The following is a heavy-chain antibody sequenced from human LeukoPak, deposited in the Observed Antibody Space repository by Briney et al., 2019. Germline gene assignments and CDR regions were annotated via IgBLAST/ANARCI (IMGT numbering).Heavy chain of an antibody. CDR1: GGSISSYY. D-gene: IGHD6-19*01. CDR3: ARGGAVAGNGNFQH. Sequence: SETLSLTCTVSGGSISSYYWSWIRQPPGKGLEWIGYIYYSGSTNYNPSLKSRVTISVDTSKNQFSLKLSSVTAADTAVYYCARGGAVAGNGNFQHWGQGTLVTVSS. CDR2: IYYSGST. J-gene: IGHJ1*01. V-gene: IGHV4-59*01.